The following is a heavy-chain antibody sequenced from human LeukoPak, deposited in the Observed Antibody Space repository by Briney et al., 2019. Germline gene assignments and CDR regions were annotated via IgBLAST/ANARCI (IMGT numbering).Heavy chain of an antibody. V-gene: IGHV5-51*01. J-gene: IGHJ3*02. CDR2: IYPGDSDT. CDR1: GYSFSNSW. D-gene: IGHD5/OR15-5a*01. Sequence: PGESLKISCKGSGYSFSNSWIGWVRQLPGKGLEWMGIIYPGDSDTRYGPSFQGQVTISADKSITTAYLQWSSLKASDTAMYYCARLDSVLNAFDIWGQGTMVTVSS. CDR3: ARLDSVLNAFDI.